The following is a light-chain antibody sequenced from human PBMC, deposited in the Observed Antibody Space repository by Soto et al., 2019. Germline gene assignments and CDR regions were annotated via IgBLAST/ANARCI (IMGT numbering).Light chain of an antibody. CDR3: QQYNSYSVP. J-gene: IGKJ1*01. V-gene: IGKV1-5*01. CDR1: QSISNW. CDR2: DAS. Sequence: EIKMTQSPSTLSASVGDRVTITCRASQSISNWLAWYQQKPGKAPKLLIYDASSLESGVPSRFSGSGSGTEFTLTISSLQPDDFATYYCQQYNSYSVPFGQGTKVAI.